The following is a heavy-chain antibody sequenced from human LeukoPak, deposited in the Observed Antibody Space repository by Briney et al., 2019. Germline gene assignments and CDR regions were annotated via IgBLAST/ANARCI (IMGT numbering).Heavy chain of an antibody. CDR2: INPSGGST. D-gene: IGHD4-23*01. CDR1: GYTFTNYF. Sequence: ASVKVSCKTSGYTFTNYFIHWVRQAPGQGLEWTGIINPSGGSTTFSPKFQGRITLTRDTSTNTVYLDLSSLRSEDTAVYYCARDGDYHGNSVHFDYWGQGTQVTVSS. V-gene: IGHV1-46*01. J-gene: IGHJ4*02. CDR3: ARDGDYHGNSVHFDY.